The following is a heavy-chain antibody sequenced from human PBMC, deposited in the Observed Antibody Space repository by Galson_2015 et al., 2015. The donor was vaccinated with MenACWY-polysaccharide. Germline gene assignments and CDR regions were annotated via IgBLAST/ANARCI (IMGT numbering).Heavy chain of an antibody. CDR3: ARGYVRGSHRPDY. CDR2: INTGTGNT. D-gene: IGHD3-16*02. V-gene: IGHV1-3*04. CDR1: GYIFTSHN. Sequence: SVKVSCKASGYIFTSHNIHWVRQAPGQGLEWMGWINTGTGNTKYSQNFQGRVTLIVDTSATTAYMQLSSLRPEDTALYYCARGYVRGSHRPDYWGQGTLVTVSS. J-gene: IGHJ4*02.